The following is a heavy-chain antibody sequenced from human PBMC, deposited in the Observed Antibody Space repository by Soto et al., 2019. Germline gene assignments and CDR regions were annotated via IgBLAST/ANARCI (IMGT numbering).Heavy chain of an antibody. CDR2: ISGSGGST. V-gene: IGHV3-23*01. J-gene: IGHJ4*02. Sequence: EVQLLESGGGLVQPGGSLRLSCAASGFTFSSYAMSWVRQAPGKGLEWVSAISGSGGSTYYADSVKGRFTISRDNSKNTRYLQMNSLRAEDTAVYYCANGGRRGSGTRGREFPSYFDYWGQGTLVTVSS. CDR1: GFTFSSYA. CDR3: ANGGRRGSGTRGREFPSYFDY. D-gene: IGHD3-10*01.